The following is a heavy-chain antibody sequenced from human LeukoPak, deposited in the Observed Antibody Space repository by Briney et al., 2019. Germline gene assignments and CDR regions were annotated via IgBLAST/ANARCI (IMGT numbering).Heavy chain of an antibody. CDR1: GDSITNYNYH. D-gene: IGHD3-10*01. Sequence: SETLSLTCTVFGDSITNYNYHWGWIRQPPGKGLEWIGRLYNTGSTDNTDSNPSLQSRVTISADTSMNQFSLRLTSVTAADTAVYYCARDFGAGSYRYGMDVWGQGTTVTVSS. J-gene: IGHJ6*02. CDR2: LYNTGSTDNT. V-gene: IGHV4-39*07. CDR3: ARDFGAGSYRYGMDV.